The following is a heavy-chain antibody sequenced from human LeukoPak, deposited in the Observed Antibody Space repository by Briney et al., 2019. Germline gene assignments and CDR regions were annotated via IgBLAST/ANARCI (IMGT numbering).Heavy chain of an antibody. V-gene: IGHV3-74*01. CDR3: TRGRRGNYFDY. CDR1: GFTFSSYW. D-gene: IGHD3-16*01. Sequence: QPGGSLRLSCAASGFTFSSYWMHWVRRAPGKGLVWVSCINSVGSSTSYADSVKGRFTISRDNAKNTLYLQMNSLRAEDTAVYYCTRGRRGNYFDYWGQGTLVTVSS. CDR2: INSVGSST. J-gene: IGHJ4*02.